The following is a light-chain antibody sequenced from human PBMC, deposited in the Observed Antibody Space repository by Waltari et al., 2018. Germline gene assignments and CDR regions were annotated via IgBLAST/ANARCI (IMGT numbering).Light chain of an antibody. CDR2: DAS. CDR3: QKYGTLPAT. CDR1: QSVSRT. V-gene: IGKV3-20*01. Sequence: EIVLTQSPGTLSLSQGERATLSCRASQSVSRTLAWYQQKPGQAPRLLIYDASIRATGIPDRFSGSGSGTDFSLTISRLEPGDFAVYYCQKYGTLPATFGQGTTVEIK. J-gene: IGKJ1*01.